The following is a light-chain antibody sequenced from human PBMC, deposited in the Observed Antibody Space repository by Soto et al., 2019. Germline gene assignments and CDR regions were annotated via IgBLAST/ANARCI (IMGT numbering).Light chain of an antibody. CDR1: QGISSA. J-gene: IGKJ4*01. CDR2: DAS. V-gene: IGKV1-13*02. CDR3: QQFNSYPPLT. Sequence: AIPLTPSPSSLSASVGDRVTLTCRARQGISSALAWYQQKPGKAPKLLIYDASSLESGVPSRFSGSGSGTDFTLTISSLQPEDFATYYCQQFNSYPPLTFGGGTKVDIK.